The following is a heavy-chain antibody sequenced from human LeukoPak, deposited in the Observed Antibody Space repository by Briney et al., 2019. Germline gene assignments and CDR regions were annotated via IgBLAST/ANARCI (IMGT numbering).Heavy chain of an antibody. D-gene: IGHD6-19*01. Sequence: GGSLRLSCAASGFTFSSYEMNWVRQAPGKGLEWVSYISSSGSTIYYADSVKGRLTISRDNAKNSLYLQMNSLRAEDTAVYYCARGLFSSGWYPIDYWGQGTLVTVSS. CDR3: ARGLFSSGWYPIDY. V-gene: IGHV3-48*03. CDR1: GFTFSSYE. CDR2: ISSSGSTI. J-gene: IGHJ4*02.